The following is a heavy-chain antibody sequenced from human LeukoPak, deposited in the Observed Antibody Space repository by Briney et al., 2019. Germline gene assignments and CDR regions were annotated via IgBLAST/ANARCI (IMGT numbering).Heavy chain of an antibody. J-gene: IGHJ4*02. V-gene: IGHV3-33*08. Sequence: GRSLRLSCAASGFTFSSYDMHWVRQAPGKGLEWVAVIWYGGSNKYYADSVKGRFTISRDNSKNTLYLQMNSLRAEDTAVYYCARAGLRYFDRSDYWGQGTLVTVSS. CDR1: GFTFSSYD. CDR3: ARAGLRYFDRSDY. CDR2: IWYGGSNK. D-gene: IGHD3-9*01.